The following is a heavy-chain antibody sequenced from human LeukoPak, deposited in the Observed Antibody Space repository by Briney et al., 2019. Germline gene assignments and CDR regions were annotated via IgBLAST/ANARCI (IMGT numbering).Heavy chain of an antibody. V-gene: IGHV4-59*01. CDR2: IYCSGST. CDR3: ARVPLTDYRDYHWCDP. J-gene: IGHJ5*02. D-gene: IGHD4-17*01. CDR1: GDYISSYY. Sequence: SETLSLTCTVSGDYISSYYWSWLRQPPGKGLEWLGYIYCSGSTNYNPSLKSRVTISVDTSKNQFSMKMSSVPAADTAVYYCARVPLTDYRDYHWCDPWGQGTLVTVSS.